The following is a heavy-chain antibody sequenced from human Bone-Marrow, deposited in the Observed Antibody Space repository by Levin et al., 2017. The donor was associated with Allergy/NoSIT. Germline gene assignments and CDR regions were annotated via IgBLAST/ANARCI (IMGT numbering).Heavy chain of an antibody. V-gene: IGHV3-23*01. D-gene: IGHD6-19*01. Sequence: GESLKISCAASGFTFSNCAMSWVRQAPGKGLEWVSGISAGGGSTYYADSVKGRFTISRDNSKNTLSLQMNSLRAEDTAVYYCAKAYTVAGQRGPYFDYWGQGTLVTVSS. CDR2: ISAGGGST. CDR3: AKAYTVAGQRGPYFDY. CDR1: GFTFSNCA. J-gene: IGHJ4*02.